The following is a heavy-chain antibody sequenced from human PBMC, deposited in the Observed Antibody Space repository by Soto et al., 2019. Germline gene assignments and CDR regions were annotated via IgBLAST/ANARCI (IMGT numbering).Heavy chain of an antibody. V-gene: IGHV3-53*01. CDR1: GFIVSSNS. CDR3: ASGNSGWLAY. J-gene: IGHJ4*02. CDR2: TYSGGSA. Sequence: GGSLRLSCAVSGFIVSSNSMSWVRQAPGKGLEWVSVTYSGGSAYYADSVKGRFTISRDNSKNTLYLQMNSLRADDTAVYYCASGNSGWLAYWGQGTLVTVSS. D-gene: IGHD6-19*01.